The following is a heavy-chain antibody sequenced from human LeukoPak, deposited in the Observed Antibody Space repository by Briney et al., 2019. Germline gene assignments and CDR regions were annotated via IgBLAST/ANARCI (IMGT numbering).Heavy chain of an antibody. V-gene: IGHV3-33*05. Sequence: PGTSLRLSCAISRFTFSSYDMHWVRQAPGKGLKWVALISYEGSKRFYADSVKGRFTISRDNAKSTLYLQMNSLRAEDTAVYFCAREVAVYSSSWTLGYWGQGTLVTVSS. CDR3: AREVAVYSSSWTLGY. CDR2: ISYEGSKR. J-gene: IGHJ4*02. D-gene: IGHD6-13*01. CDR1: RFTFSSYD.